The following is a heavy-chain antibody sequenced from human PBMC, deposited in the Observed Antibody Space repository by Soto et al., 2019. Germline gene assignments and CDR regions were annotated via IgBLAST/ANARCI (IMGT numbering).Heavy chain of an antibody. D-gene: IGHD5-12*01. V-gene: IGHV2-5*02. J-gene: IGHJ4*02. Sequence: SGPTLVNPTQTLTLTCNFSGFSLNGNGVGVGWIRQPPGKALEWLALIYWAGDLRYSPALKSRLTITQDPSKDQVVLTMPNMDPPASGTYYCAHGYVQLLSTFHYFDSWGQGIRVTVSS. CDR3: AHGYVQLLSTFHYFDS. CDR2: IYWAGDL. CDR1: GFSLNGNGVG.